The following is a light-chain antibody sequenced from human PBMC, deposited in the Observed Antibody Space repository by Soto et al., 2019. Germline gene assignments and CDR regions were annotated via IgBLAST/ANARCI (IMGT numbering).Light chain of an antibody. CDR3: QQRSNWPLT. J-gene: IGKJ4*01. Sequence: EIELTQSPGTLSLSPGERATLSCRASQSVSSSYLAWYQQKPGQAPRLLIYGASSRATGIPDRFSGSGSGTDFTLTISSLEPEDFAVYYCQQRSNWPLTFGGGTKVDIK. V-gene: IGKV3D-20*02. CDR1: QSVSSSY. CDR2: GAS.